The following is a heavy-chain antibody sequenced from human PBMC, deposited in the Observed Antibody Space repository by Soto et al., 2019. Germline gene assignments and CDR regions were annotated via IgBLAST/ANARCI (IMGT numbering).Heavy chain of an antibody. CDR3: ARQVALEYCTPNRSELFSCGSA. D-gene: IGHD2-8*01. CDR1: GGSISNKRYY. Sequence: PSWNTSLTCTVSGGSISNKRYYWGWIRQPPGKGLEWIGSIHYSGSTYDNPSLKSRVTISVDTSKNQLSLKLKSVPAADTAVYYCARQVALEYCTPNRSELFSCGSACGQGPPAT. CDR2: IHYSGST. J-gene: IGHJ5*02. V-gene: IGHV4-39*01.